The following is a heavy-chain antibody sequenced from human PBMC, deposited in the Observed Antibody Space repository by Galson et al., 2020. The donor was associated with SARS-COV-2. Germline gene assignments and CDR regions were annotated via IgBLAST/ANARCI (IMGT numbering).Heavy chain of an antibody. V-gene: IGHV3-7*01. CDR3: ARSEVYSYGSDYYYGMDV. Sequence: GESLKISCAASGFTFSSYWMSWVRQAPGKGLEWVANIKQDGSEKYYVDSVKGRFTISRDNAKNSLYLQMNSLRAEDTAVYYCARSEVYSYGSDYYYGMDVWGQGTTVTVSS. CDR1: GFTFSSYW. D-gene: IGHD5-18*01. J-gene: IGHJ6*02. CDR2: IKQDGSEK.